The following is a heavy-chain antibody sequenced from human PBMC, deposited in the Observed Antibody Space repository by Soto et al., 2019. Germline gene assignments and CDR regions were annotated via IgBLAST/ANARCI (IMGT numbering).Heavy chain of an antibody. CDR2: IWYDGSNK. CDR1: GFTFSSYG. D-gene: IGHD3-10*01. V-gene: IGHV3-33*01. J-gene: IGHJ6*03. Sequence: PGGSLRLSCAASGFTFSSYGMHWVRQAPGKGLEWVAVIWYDGSNKYYADSVKGRFTISRDNSKNTLYLQMNSLRAEDTAVYYCARDREHGSGIQMAGAGGDYYYYMDVWGKGTTVTVSS. CDR3: ARDREHGSGIQMAGAGGDYYYYMDV.